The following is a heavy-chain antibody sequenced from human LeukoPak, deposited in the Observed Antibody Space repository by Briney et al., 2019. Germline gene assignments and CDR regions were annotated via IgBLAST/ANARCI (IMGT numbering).Heavy chain of an antibody. V-gene: IGHV6-1*01. Sequence: SQTLSLTCALSGDSVASINGAWNWIRQSPSRGLEWLGRTYYRSKWYNDYAVSMRGRITITPDTSKNQFSLQLNSVTPEDTAVYYCARDLGTSGWHTFDYWGQGTLVSVSS. CDR2: TYYRSKWYN. CDR1: GDSVASINGA. D-gene: IGHD6-19*01. J-gene: IGHJ4*02. CDR3: ARDLGTSGWHTFDY.